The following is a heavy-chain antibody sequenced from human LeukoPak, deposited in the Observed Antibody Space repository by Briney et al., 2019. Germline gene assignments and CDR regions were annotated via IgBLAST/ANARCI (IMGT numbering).Heavy chain of an antibody. Sequence: AGGSLRLPCTLSVLTFSSFCMSWVRHAPGKGLEWVANIKQDGSEKHHRVSVKGRFTISRDNDKISLYLQMNRLRAEDTALYYCVRDSRIEGATGAFDICGQGTMVTVSS. D-gene: IGHD1-26*01. CDR2: IKQDGSEK. J-gene: IGHJ3*02. CDR1: VLTFSSFC. V-gene: IGHV3-7*01. CDR3: VRDSRIEGATGAFDI.